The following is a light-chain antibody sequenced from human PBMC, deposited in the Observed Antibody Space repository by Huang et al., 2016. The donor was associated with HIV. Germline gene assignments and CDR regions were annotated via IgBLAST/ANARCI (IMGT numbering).Light chain of an antibody. Sequence: DIQMTQSPSSVSASEGDTVTITCRASQDISIWLAWYQQKPREAPTLLIHSASILVSVVPSRFSGSGSGTNFSLTINGLRPDDFATYYCLQADISPRSFGQGTRLDIQ. V-gene: IGKV1-12*01. J-gene: IGKJ5*01. CDR3: LQADISPRS. CDR2: SAS. CDR1: QDISIW.